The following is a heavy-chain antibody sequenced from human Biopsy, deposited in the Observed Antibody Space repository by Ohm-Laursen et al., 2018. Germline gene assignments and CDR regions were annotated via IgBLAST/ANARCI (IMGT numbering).Heavy chain of an antibody. CDR2: INPSGSTT. D-gene: IGHD6-19*01. J-gene: IGHJ4*02. Sequence: ASVKVSCKASGYSFTSYYMHWVRQAPGQGLEWMGTINPSGSTTSYPQIFQGRVTMTRDASKSTVYMELSSLRSADTAVYFCARNTGWYGDLYYFDYWGQGTLVTVSS. CDR1: GYSFTSYY. CDR3: ARNTGWYGDLYYFDY. V-gene: IGHV1-46*01.